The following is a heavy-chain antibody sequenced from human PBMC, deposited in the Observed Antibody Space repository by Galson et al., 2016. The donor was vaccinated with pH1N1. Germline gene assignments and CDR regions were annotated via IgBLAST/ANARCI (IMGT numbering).Heavy chain of an antibody. CDR2: IDPNSGTT. D-gene: IGHD3-9*01. Sequence: VKVSCKASGYNFNVYYMHWVRQAPRQGLQWMGWIDPNSGTTYYAQKFQGRVTMTRDTSISTAYMELSRLTSDDTALYSCARILRTLVFDYWGQGTLVTVSS. J-gene: IGHJ4*02. CDR1: GYNFNVYY. V-gene: IGHV1-2*02. CDR3: ARILRTLVFDY.